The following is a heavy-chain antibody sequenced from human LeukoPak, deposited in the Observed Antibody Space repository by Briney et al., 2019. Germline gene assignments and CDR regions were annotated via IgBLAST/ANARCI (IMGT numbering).Heavy chain of an antibody. CDR1: GYTFTSYA. D-gene: IGHD4-17*01. V-gene: IGHV7-4-1*02. Sequence: ASVKVSCKASGYTFTSYAMNWVRQAPGQGLEWMGWINTNTGNPTYAQGFTGRFVFSLDTSVSAAYLQISSLKAEDTAVYYCARVPHALTTVTVPFDYWGQGTLVTVSS. CDR3: ARVPHALTTVTVPFDY. J-gene: IGHJ4*02. CDR2: INTNTGNP.